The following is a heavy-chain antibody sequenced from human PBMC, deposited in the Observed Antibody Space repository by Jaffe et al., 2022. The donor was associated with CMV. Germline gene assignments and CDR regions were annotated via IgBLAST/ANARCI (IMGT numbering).Heavy chain of an antibody. V-gene: IGHV5-51*01. D-gene: IGHD1-20*01. CDR1: GYSFTNFW. CDR2: IYPGDSDT. CDR3: ARSPWYGHNSFGYFDY. J-gene: IGHJ4*02. Sequence: EVQLVQSGTEVKTPGESLKISCKGSGYSFTNFWIGWVRQMPGKGLDWMGVIYPGDSDTRYSPSFQGQVTISADKSISTAYLQWSSLKASDTAMYFCARSPWYGHNSFGYFDYWGQGTLVTVSS.